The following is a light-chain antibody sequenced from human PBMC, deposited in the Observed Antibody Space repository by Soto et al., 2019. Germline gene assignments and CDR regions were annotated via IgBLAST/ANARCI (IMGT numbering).Light chain of an antibody. CDR3: QQYNSYPWT. V-gene: IGKV1-5*03. Sequence: IQMTQSPSTLSASVGDRVTITCRASQSISSWLAWYKQKPGKAPKLLIYKASTLESGVPSNFSGSGSGTDFTLTINSLQPEDFATYYCQQYNSYPWTFGQGTKVDVK. CDR2: KAS. J-gene: IGKJ1*01. CDR1: QSISSW.